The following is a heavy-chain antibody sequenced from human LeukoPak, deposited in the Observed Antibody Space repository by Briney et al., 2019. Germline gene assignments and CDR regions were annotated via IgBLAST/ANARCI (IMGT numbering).Heavy chain of an antibody. J-gene: IGHJ6*02. D-gene: IGHD1-14*01. V-gene: IGHV3-23*01. CDR2: ISGSGGST. CDR3: ANRGPESEYDYYYGMDV. Sequence: PGGSLRLSCAASGFTFSSYAMSWVRQAPGKGLEWVSAISGSGGSTYYADSVKGRFTISRDNSKNTLYLQMNSLRAEDTAVYYCANRGPESEYDYYYGMDVWGQGTTVTVSS. CDR1: GFTFSSYA.